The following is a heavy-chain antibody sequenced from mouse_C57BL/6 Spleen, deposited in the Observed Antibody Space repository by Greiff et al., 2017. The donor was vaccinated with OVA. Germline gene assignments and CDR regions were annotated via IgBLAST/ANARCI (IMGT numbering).Heavy chain of an antibody. CDR3: ARRGYYGNSYDWYFDV. CDR1: GYTFTSYW. CDR2: IYPSSGGT. V-gene: IGHV1-72*01. D-gene: IGHD1-1*01. Sequence: QVQLQQPGAELVKPGASVKLSCKASGYTFTSYWMHWVKQRPGRGLEWIGRIYPSSGGTKYTEKFKSKATMTVDKPSSTTYMQLRILTSEDSAVYYCARRGYYGNSYDWYFDVWGKGTPVTVSS. J-gene: IGHJ1*03.